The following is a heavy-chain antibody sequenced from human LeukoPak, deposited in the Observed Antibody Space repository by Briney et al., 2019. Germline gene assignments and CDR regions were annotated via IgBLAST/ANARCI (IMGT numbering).Heavy chain of an antibody. CDR1: GYTFTSYG. J-gene: IGHJ4*02. V-gene: IGHV1-18*01. CDR3: ARASEVGATTSFDY. CDR2: ISAYNGNT. D-gene: IGHD1-26*01. Sequence: GASVKVSCKASGYTFTSYGISWVRQAPGQGLEWMGWISAYNGNTNYAQKLQGRVTMTTDTSTSTAYMELRNLRSDDTAVYYCARASEVGATTSFDYWGQGTLVTVSS.